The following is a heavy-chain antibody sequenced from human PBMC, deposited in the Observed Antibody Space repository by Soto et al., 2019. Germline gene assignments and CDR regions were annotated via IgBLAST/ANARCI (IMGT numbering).Heavy chain of an antibody. CDR2: IYYSGST. Sequence: KPSETLSLTCTVSGGSINDFYWSWIRQPPGKGLEWIGYIYYSGSTDYNPSLKGRVTISVDTSNNQFSLKLTSVTAADTSVYYCARHGGKLGITGTMGNFDYWGQGSLVTVSS. V-gene: IGHV4-59*08. CDR1: GGSINDFY. D-gene: IGHD1-20*01. CDR3: ARHGGKLGITGTMGNFDY. J-gene: IGHJ4*02.